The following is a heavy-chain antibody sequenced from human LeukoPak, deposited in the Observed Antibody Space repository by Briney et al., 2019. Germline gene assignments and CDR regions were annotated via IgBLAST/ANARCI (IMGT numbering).Heavy chain of an antibody. D-gene: IGHD2-15*01. J-gene: IGHJ4*02. V-gene: IGHV4-4*07. CDR1: GGSISGYY. Sequence: PSETLSLTCTVSGGSISGYYWSWIRQPAGKGLEWIGRIYSSGSTNYNPSLKSRVTISVDTSKNQFSLKLSSVTAADTAVYYCARHGTRYCSGGSCLYYWGQGTLVTVSS. CDR3: ARHGTRYCSGGSCLYY. CDR2: IYSSGST.